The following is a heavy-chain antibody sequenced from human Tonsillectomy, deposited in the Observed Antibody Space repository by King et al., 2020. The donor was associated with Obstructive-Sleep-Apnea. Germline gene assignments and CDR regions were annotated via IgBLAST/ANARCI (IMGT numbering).Heavy chain of an antibody. J-gene: IGHJ4*02. V-gene: IGHV1-2*02. Sequence: QLVQSGAEVKKPGASVKVSCKASGYTFTDYYMHWVRQAPGQGLEWMGWINPNSGGTHFAQTFQGRVTMTRDTSITTAYMELSRLRSDDTAVYYCAREYTSTWREEGLDYWGQGTLVTASS. CDR1: GYTFTDYY. CDR2: INPNSGGT. D-gene: IGHD6-13*01. CDR3: AREYTSTWREEGLDY.